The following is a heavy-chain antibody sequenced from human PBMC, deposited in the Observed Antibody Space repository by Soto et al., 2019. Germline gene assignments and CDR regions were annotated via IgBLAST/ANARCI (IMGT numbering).Heavy chain of an antibody. CDR2: IYWDDDK. CDR1: GFSLSTSGVG. D-gene: IGHD3-10*01. CDR3: ARSYGSGSYYNDFDY. V-gene: IGHV2-5*02. J-gene: IGHJ4*02. Sequence: QITLKESGPTLVKPTQTLTLTCTFSGFSLSTSGVGVGWIRQPPGKALEWLALIYWDDDKRYSPSLKSRLTITKDTSKIQVVRTVTDMDPVDTATYYCARSYGSGSYYNDFDYWGQGTLVTVSS.